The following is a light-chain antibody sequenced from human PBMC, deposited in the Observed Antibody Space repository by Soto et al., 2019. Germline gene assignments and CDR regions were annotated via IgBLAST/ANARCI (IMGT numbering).Light chain of an antibody. Sequence: QPVLTQPPSASGTPGQTVTISCSGSSSNIGSNTVNWYQQLPGTAPKLLIYNNNQRPSGVPARFSGSKSGTSASLAISGLQSEDEADYYCAAWDDSLNGVVFGGGTKVTVL. J-gene: IGLJ2*01. CDR2: NNN. CDR1: SSNIGSNT. CDR3: AAWDDSLNGVV. V-gene: IGLV1-44*01.